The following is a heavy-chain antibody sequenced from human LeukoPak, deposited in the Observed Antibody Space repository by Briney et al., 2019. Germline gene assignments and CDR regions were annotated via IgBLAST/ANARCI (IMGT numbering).Heavy chain of an antibody. V-gene: IGHV1-18*01. CDR1: GYTFTSYG. Sequence: ASVKVSYKASGYTFTSYGISWVRQAPGQGLEWMGWISAYNGNTNYAQKLQGRVTMTTDTPTSTAYMELRSLRSDDTAVYYCARDVRIWGSYALDYWGQGTLVTVSS. D-gene: IGHD3-16*01. CDR3: ARDVRIWGSYALDY. J-gene: IGHJ4*02. CDR2: ISAYNGNT.